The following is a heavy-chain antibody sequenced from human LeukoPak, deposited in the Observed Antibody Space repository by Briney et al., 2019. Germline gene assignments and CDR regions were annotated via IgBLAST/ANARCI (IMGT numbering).Heavy chain of an antibody. V-gene: IGHV4-4*07. J-gene: IGHJ4*02. CDR2: IYSSGST. CDR3: ARASSGTYYTFDY. Sequence: SETLSLTCTVSGGSISSNYWSWIRQPAGKGLEWIGRIYSSGSTNYNAALRSRVTMSVDSSRNQFSLKLSSVTAADTAVYYCARASSGTYYTFDYWGQGTLVTVSS. CDR1: GGSISSNY. D-gene: IGHD3-10*01.